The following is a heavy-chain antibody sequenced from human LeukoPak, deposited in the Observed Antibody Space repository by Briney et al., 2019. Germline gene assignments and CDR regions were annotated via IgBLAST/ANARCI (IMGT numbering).Heavy chain of an antibody. V-gene: IGHV4-30-4*07. Sequence: PSETLSLTCAVSGGSIRSSGYSWSWIRQPAGKGLEWIGYIFSSGSTYYNPSLKSQITISIDTSKNQLSLKLNSVTAADTAVYYCARDKTGIFDYWGRGTLVTVSS. D-gene: IGHD7-27*01. J-gene: IGHJ4*02. CDR2: IFSSGST. CDR3: ARDKTGIFDY. CDR1: GGSIRSSGYS.